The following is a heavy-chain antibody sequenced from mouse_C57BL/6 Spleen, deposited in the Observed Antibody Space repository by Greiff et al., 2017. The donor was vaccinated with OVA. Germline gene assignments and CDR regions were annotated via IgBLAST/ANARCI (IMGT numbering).Heavy chain of an antibody. D-gene: IGHD2-5*01. CDR3: ARNFWPYYSNGYYAMDY. Sequence: VKLVESGPGLVQPSQSLSITCTVSGFSLTSYGVHWVRQSPGKGLEWLGVIWSGGSTDYNAAFISRLSISKDNSKSQVFFKMNSLQADDTAIYYCARNFWPYYSNGYYAMDYWGQGTSVTVSS. V-gene: IGHV2-2*01. J-gene: IGHJ4*01. CDR1: GFSLTSYG. CDR2: IWSGGST.